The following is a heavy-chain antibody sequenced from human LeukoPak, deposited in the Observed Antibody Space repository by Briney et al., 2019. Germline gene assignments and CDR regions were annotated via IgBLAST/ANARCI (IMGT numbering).Heavy chain of an antibody. Sequence: ASVKVSCKASGGTFSGYAISWVRQAPGQGLEWMGGIIPIFGTANYAQKFQGRVTITADESTSTAYMELSSLRSEDTAVYYCARNYYDSSGYHENLIYWGQGTLVTVSS. J-gene: IGHJ4*02. CDR2: IIPIFGTA. D-gene: IGHD3-22*01. V-gene: IGHV1-69*13. CDR1: GGTFSGYA. CDR3: ARNYYDSSGYHENLIY.